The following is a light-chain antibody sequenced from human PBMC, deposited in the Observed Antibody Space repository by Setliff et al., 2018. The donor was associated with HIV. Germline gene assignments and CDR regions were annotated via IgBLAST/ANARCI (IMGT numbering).Light chain of an antibody. Sequence: SALTQPRSVSGSPGQSVTISCTGTTSDVGGYNFVSWYQHHPGKAPKLMIYGVNNRPSGVSNRFSGSKSGSTASLTISGLQAEDEADYFCTSYTRDNTITRVFGTGTKVTVL. V-gene: IGLV2-14*01. CDR3: TSYTRDNTITRV. CDR2: GVN. CDR1: TSDVGGYNF. J-gene: IGLJ1*01.